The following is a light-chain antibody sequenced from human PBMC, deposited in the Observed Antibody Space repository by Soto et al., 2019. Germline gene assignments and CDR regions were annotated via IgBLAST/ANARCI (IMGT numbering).Light chain of an antibody. J-gene: IGKJ2*01. CDR3: QQFGSSPMYT. Sequence: EIVLMQSPGTLSLSPGESATLSCRASQSVSNNYLAWYQQKPGQAPRLLIYGASRRATGIPDRFSGSGSGTDFTLTISRLEPEDFAVYSCQQFGSSPMYTFGQGTKLEV. CDR1: QSVSNNY. CDR2: GAS. V-gene: IGKV3-20*01.